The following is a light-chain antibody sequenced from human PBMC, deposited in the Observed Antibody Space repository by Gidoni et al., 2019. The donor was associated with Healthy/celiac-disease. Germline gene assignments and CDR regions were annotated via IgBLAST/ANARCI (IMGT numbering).Light chain of an antibody. CDR2: GAS. CDR3: QQYGSSPIT. CDR1: QSVSSSY. J-gene: IGKJ5*01. Sequence: EIVLTQSPGTLSLSPGERATLSCRASQSVSSSYLAWYQQKPGQAPRLLIDGASSRATGIPDRFSGSGSGTDFTLTISRLEPEDFAVYYCQQYGSSPITFXQXTRLEIK. V-gene: IGKV3-20*01.